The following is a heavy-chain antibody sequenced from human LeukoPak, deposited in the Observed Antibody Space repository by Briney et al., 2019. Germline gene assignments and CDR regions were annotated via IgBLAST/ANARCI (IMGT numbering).Heavy chain of an antibody. CDR3: ARDACSSTSCYFDY. J-gene: IGHJ4*02. V-gene: IGHV3-48*02. CDR1: GFTFSIYS. Sequence: GGSLRLSCAASGFTFSIYSMNWVRQAPGRGLEWVSYISSSSSTMYYADSVKGRFTISRDNAKNSLYLQMNRLRDEDTAVYYCARDACSSTSCYFDYWGQGTLVTVSS. CDR2: ISSSSSTM. D-gene: IGHD2-2*01.